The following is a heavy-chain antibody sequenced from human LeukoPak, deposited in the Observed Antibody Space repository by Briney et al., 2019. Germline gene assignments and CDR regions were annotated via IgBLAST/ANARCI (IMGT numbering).Heavy chain of an antibody. J-gene: IGHJ4*02. CDR1: GITLSNYG. CDR2: LSGSGGGT. CDR3: AKRGVVVRVVLVGFHREAYYFDS. D-gene: IGHD3-10*01. V-gene: IGHV3-23*01. Sequence: GGSLRLSCGVSGITLSNYGMSWVRQAPGKGLEWVAGLSGSGGGTKYADSVKDRFTISRDNSKNTLYLQMNGLRAEDTAVYFCAKRGVVVRVVLVGFHREAYYFDSWGQGALVTVSS.